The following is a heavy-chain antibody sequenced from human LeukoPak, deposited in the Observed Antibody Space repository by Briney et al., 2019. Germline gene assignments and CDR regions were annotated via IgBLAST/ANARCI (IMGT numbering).Heavy chain of an antibody. CDR3: ATTTGYSSGWYYLDY. CDR2: IFPGDSDT. CDR1: GYSFNTYW. V-gene: IGHV5-51*01. J-gene: IGHJ4*02. D-gene: IGHD6-19*01. Sequence: GESLKISCKGPGYSFNTYWIAWVRQMPGRGLEWMVIIFPGDSDTRYSPSFQGQVTISADKSITTAYLQWSSLKASDTAMYYCATTTGYSSGWYYLDYWGQGTLVTVS.